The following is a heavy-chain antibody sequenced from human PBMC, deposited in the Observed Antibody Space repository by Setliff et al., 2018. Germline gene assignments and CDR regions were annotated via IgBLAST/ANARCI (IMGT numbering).Heavy chain of an antibody. D-gene: IGHD6-19*01. J-gene: IGHJ6*03. CDR3: AREQWLDPPGYYYMDV. CDR1: GGSISSYY. Sequence: SEPALTCTVSGGSISSYYWSWIRQPAGKGLEWIGHIYIGGSANYNPSLKSRVTMSIDTSKNQFSLKLNSVTAADMAVYYCAREQWLDPPGYYYMDVWAKGTTVTVSS. CDR2: IYIGGSA. V-gene: IGHV4-4*07.